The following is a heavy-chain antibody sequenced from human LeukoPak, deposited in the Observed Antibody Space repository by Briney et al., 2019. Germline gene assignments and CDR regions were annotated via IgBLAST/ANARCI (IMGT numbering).Heavy chain of an antibody. Sequence: PGGSLRLSCAASGFTLSSYAMTWVRQAPGRGLEWVSSVDGGGGGTYYADSVKGRFTISRDNSKDTLYLQMNGLRAEDTAVYFCAKQSAGSAAWYSLHYDFCGQGTLVTVSS. J-gene: IGHJ4*02. D-gene: IGHD6-13*01. CDR1: GFTLSSYA. V-gene: IGHV3-23*01. CDR3: AKQSAGSAAWYSLHYDF. CDR2: VDGGGGGT.